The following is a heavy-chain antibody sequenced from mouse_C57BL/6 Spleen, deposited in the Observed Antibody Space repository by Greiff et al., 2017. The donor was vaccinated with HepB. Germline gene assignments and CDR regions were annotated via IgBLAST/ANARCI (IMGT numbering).Heavy chain of an antibody. D-gene: IGHD1-1*01. CDR1: GFTFSDYG. V-gene: IGHV5-17*01. CDR3: ARPGGSSYGYFDV. CDR2: ISSGSSTI. Sequence: VQLQQSGGGLVKPGGSLKLSCAASGFTFSDYGMHWVRQAPEKGLEWVAYISSGSSTIYYADTVKGRFTISRDNAKNTLFLQMTSLRSEDTAMYYCARPGGSSYGYFDVWGTGTTVTVSS. J-gene: IGHJ1*03.